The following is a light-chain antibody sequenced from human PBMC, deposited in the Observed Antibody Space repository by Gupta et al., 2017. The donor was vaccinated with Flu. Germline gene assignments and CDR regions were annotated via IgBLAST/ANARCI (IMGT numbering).Light chain of an antibody. J-gene: IGLJ2*01. CDR1: NCCLGINT. Sequence: RCTISCSGHNCCLGINTVNWCPQFPATSPLLFIYSNNQRRSGVPARFSGSNSGTSASLAISGLQAEDEADYFCAARDNSLDAQVFGGGTKLTVL. CDR2: SNN. V-gene: IGLV1-44*01. CDR3: AARDNSLDAQV.